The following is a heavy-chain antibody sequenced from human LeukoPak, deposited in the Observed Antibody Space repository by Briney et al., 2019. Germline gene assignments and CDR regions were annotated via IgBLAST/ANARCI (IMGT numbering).Heavy chain of an antibody. CDR1: GGSISTYY. CDR3: ARDGMYYYGSGSYLYYYYYMDV. V-gene: IGHV4-59*12. J-gene: IGHJ6*03. CDR2: IYYSGST. D-gene: IGHD3-10*01. Sequence: SETLSLTCTVSGGSISTYYWSWIRRPPGKGLEWIGYIYYSGSTNYNPSLKSRVTISVDTSKNQFSLKLSSVTAADTAVYYCARDGMYYYGSGSYLYYYYYMDVWGKGTTVTVSS.